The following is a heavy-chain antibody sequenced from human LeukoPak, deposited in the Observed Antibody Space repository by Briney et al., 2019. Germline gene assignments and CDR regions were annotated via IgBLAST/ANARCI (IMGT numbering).Heavy chain of an antibody. J-gene: IGHJ5*02. CDR2: INPNSGGT. Sequence: ASVKVSCKASGYTFTGYYMHWVRQAPGQGLEWMGWINPNSGGTNYAQKFQGRVTMTRDTSISTAYMELSRLRSDDTAVYYCARTIAAAVHWFDPWGQGTLVTVSS. D-gene: IGHD6-13*01. CDR3: ARTIAAAVHWFDP. V-gene: IGHV1-2*02. CDR1: GYTFTGYY.